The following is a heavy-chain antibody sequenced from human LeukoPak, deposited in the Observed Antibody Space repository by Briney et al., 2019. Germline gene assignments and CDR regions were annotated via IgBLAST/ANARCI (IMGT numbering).Heavy chain of an antibody. J-gene: IGHJ3*02. D-gene: IGHD2-15*01. Sequence: GGSLRLSCAASGFTFSSYSMNWVRQAPGKGLEWVSYISSSSSTIYYADSVKGRFTISRDNAKNSLYLQMNSLRAEDTAVYYCARTLGYCSGGSCYLDAFDIWGQGTMVTVSS. V-gene: IGHV3-48*01. CDR1: GFTFSSYS. CDR3: ARTLGYCSGGSCYLDAFDI. CDR2: ISSSSSTI.